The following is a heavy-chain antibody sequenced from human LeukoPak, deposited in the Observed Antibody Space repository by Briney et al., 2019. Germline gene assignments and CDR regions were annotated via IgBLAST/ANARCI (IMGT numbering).Heavy chain of an antibody. V-gene: IGHV4-59*01. CDR2: IYYNGST. CDR1: GGSIGSYY. Sequence: SETLSLTCTVSGGSIGSYYWSWIRQPPGKGLEWIGYIYYNGSTNYNPSLKSRVTISVDTSKNQFSLKLSSVTAADTAVYYCARQLRGYCSSTSCQGWFDPWGQGTLVTVSS. CDR3: ARQLRGYCSSTSCQGWFDP. J-gene: IGHJ5*02. D-gene: IGHD2-2*01.